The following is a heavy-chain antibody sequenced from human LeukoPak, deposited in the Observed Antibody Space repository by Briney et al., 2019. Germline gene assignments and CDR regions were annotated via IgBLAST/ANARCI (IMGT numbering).Heavy chain of an antibody. CDR2: INHSGST. CDR3: ARGSSDQYYYDSSGYPYYYYMDV. J-gene: IGHJ6*03. V-gene: IGHV4-34*01. Sequence: TSETLSLTCTVSGGSISSYYWSWIRQPPGKGLEWIGEINHSGSTNYNPSLKSRVTISVDTSKNQFSLKLSSVTAADTAVYYCARGSSDQYYYDSSGYPYYYYMDVWGKGTTVTVSS. CDR1: GGSISSYY. D-gene: IGHD3-22*01.